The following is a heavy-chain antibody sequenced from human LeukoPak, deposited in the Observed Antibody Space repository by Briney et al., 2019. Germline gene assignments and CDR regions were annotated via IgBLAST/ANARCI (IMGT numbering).Heavy chain of an antibody. Sequence: SETLSLTCTVSGGSISSYYWSWIRQPPGKGLEWIGYIYYSGSTNYNPSLKSRVTMSVDTSKNQFSLKLSSVTAADTAVYYCARDGYDFWSGYYGFDPWGQGTLVTVSS. D-gene: IGHD3-3*01. CDR3: ARDGYDFWSGYYGFDP. CDR1: GGSISSYY. V-gene: IGHV4-59*01. J-gene: IGHJ5*02. CDR2: IYYSGST.